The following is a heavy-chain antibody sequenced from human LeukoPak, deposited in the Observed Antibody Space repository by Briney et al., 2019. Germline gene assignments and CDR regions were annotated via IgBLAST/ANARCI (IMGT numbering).Heavy chain of an antibody. CDR2: IKEDGSEK. Sequence: GGSLRLSCAASGFIFSNYWMTWVRQAPGKGLEWVANIKEDGSEKYYVDSVKGRFTISRDNAKNSLFLQMNSLRVEDTAVYYCSGGSRFVDYWGQGTLVTVSS. J-gene: IGHJ4*02. D-gene: IGHD3-10*01. CDR3: SGGSRFVDY. CDR1: GFIFSNYW. V-gene: IGHV3-7*04.